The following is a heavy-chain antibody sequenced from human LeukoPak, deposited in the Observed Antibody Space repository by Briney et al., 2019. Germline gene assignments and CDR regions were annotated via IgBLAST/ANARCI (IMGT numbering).Heavy chain of an antibody. Sequence: ASVKVSCKASGYTVTNYYINWVRQAPGQGLEWMGVINPNNGSTSHAQKFQGRVTITRDMSTSKVYMELSSLRSDETAVYYCARDREMATILYAFDIWGEGTMVTVSS. V-gene: IGHV1-46*01. CDR2: INPNNGST. J-gene: IGHJ3*02. D-gene: IGHD5-24*01. CDR3: ARDREMATILYAFDI. CDR1: GYTVTNYY.